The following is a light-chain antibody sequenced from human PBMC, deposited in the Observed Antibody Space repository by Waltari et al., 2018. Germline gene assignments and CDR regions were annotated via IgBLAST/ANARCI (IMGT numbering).Light chain of an antibody. CDR2: DAS. V-gene: IGKV1-33*01. Sequence: DIQLTQSPSSLSASVGDRVTITCQASQDISNYLNWYQQKPGKAPKLLIYDASNLETGVPSRFSGSGSGTDFTFTISSLQPEDIATYYCQQYDNLPLTCGGETKVEIK. CDR3: QQYDNLPLT. CDR1: QDISNY. J-gene: IGKJ4*01.